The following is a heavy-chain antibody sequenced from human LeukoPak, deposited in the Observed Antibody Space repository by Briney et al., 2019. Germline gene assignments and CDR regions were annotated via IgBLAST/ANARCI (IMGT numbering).Heavy chain of an antibody. CDR3: ASEFYYDTSGYYSLVY. V-gene: IGHV4-4*07. CDR2: IYTSGST. CDR1: GGSISSYY. D-gene: IGHD3-22*01. J-gene: IGHJ4*02. Sequence: SETLSLTCTVSGGSISSYYWSWIRQPAGKGLEWIGRIYTSGSTNYNPSLKSRVTMSLDTSKNQFSLELSSVTAADTAVYYCASEFYYDTSGYYSLVYWGQGTLVTVSS.